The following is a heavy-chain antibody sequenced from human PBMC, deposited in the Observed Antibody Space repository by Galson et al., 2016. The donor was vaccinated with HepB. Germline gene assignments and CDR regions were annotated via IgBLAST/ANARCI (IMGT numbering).Heavy chain of an antibody. CDR1: GYKFTSYW. V-gene: IGHV5-10-1*01. J-gene: IGHJ5*02. Sequence: QSGAEVKKPGESLRISCKGSGYKFTSYWISWVRQMPGKGLEWMGRIDPSDSYTKYSPSFEGHVTISADKSISTAYLGWSSLKASDTAMYYCARQPTPSMLRGIISNWFDPWGQGTLVTVSS. CDR2: IDPSDSYT. D-gene: IGHD3-10*01. CDR3: ARQPTPSMLRGIISNWFDP.